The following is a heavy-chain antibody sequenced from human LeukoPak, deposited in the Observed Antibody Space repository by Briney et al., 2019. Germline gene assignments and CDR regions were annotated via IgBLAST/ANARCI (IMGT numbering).Heavy chain of an antibody. CDR1: GFTFTNHP. V-gene: IGHV3-69-1*01. D-gene: IGHD3-3*01. CDR2: IGGDGVA. J-gene: IGHJ4*02. CDR3: AKLRGD. Sequence: GGSLRLSCAASGFTFTNHPMNWVRQAPGKGLEWVSYIGGDGVAFYADSVKGRFTMSKDDAGKSLYLQMSSLRVEDTALYYCAKLRGDWGQGTLVTVSS.